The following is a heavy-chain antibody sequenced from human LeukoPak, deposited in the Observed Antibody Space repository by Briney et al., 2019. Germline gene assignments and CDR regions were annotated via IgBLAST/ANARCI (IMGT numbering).Heavy chain of an antibody. CDR2: IYYSGST. J-gene: IGHJ5*02. V-gene: IGHV4-31*03. CDR1: GGSISSGGYY. CDR3: ARRGSTSIRWFDP. Sequence: SETLSLTCTVSGGSISSGGYYWSWIRQHPGKGLEWIGYIYYSGSTYYNPSLKSRVTISVDTSKNQFSLKLSSVTAADTAVYYCARRGSTSIRWFDPRGQGTLVTVSS. D-gene: IGHD2-2*01.